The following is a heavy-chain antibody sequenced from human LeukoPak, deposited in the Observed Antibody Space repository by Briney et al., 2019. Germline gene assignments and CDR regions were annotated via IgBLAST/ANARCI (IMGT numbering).Heavy chain of an antibody. CDR3: ARQSGQQGPWFDP. CDR1: GGSIISSGYY. D-gene: IGHD6-13*01. J-gene: IGHJ5*02. V-gene: IGHV4-39*01. Sequence: SEILSLTCTVSGGSIISSGYYWGWVRHSPGKGLEWIGGIYYTGMTYYNPSLRSRVTISVDTSKNQFSLKLSSVTAADTAVYYCARQSGQQGPWFDPWGQGTLVTVSS. CDR2: IYYTGMT.